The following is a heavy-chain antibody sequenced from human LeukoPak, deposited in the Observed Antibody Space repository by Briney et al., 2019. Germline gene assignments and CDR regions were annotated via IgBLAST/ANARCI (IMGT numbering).Heavy chain of an antibody. Sequence: PGGSLRLSCAASGFTFSNYAMSWVRQAPGKGLEWVSGISGTSGTINYAAPVKGRFTISRANAKNTLYLQMNSLRVDDMAVYYCAKRLGDPRAFDYWGQGTLVTVSS. CDR1: GFTFSNYA. D-gene: IGHD2-21*02. CDR3: AKRLGDPRAFDY. CDR2: ISGTSGTI. V-gene: IGHV3-23*01. J-gene: IGHJ4*02.